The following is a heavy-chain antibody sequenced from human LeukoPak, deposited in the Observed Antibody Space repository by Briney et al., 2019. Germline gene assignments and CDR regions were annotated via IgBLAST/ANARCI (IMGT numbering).Heavy chain of an antibody. Sequence: SETLSLTCTVSGGSISSSSYYWGWIRQPPGKGLEWIGYIYYSGSTNYNPSLKSRVTISVDTSKNQFSLKLSSVTAADTAVYYCARLMRSGWNYYYYYGMDVWGQGTTVTVSS. CDR3: ARLMRSGWNYYYYYGMDV. D-gene: IGHD6-19*01. CDR2: IYYSGST. CDR1: GGSISSSSYY. J-gene: IGHJ6*02. V-gene: IGHV4-61*05.